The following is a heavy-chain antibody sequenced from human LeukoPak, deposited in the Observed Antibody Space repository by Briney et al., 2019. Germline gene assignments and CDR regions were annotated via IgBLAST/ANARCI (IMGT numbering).Heavy chain of an antibody. CDR3: ARYCSTTSCHFYGMDV. CDR2: ISSRESTK. V-gene: IGHV3-48*03. D-gene: IGHD2-2*01. J-gene: IGHJ6*02. Sequence: GGSLRLSCAASGFTFSTFEMTWVRQAPGKGLEWVSYISSRESTKYYADSVKGRFTISRDNAKSAVYLQMNSLRAEDTAVYYCARYCSTTSCHFYGMDVWGRGTSVTVSS. CDR1: GFTFSTFE.